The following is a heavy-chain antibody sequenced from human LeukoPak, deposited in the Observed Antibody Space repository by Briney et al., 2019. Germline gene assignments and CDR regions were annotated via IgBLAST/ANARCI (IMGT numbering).Heavy chain of an antibody. Sequence: PGRSLRLSCAASGFTFSSYAMHWVRQAPGKGLEWVAVISYDGSNKYYADSVKGRFTISRDNSKNTLYLQMNSLRAEDTAVYYCTRGDSYGYVYWGQGTLVTVSS. CDR2: ISYDGSNK. CDR1: GFTFSSYA. J-gene: IGHJ4*02. CDR3: TRGDSYGYVY. D-gene: IGHD5-18*01. V-gene: IGHV3-30*04.